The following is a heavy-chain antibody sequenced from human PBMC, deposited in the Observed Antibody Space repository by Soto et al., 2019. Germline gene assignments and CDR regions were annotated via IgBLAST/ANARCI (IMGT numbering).Heavy chain of an antibody. V-gene: IGHV3-30*18. CDR3: AKDLYSGYGEFDD. D-gene: IGHD5-12*01. CDR2: ISYDGSNK. Sequence: GGSLRLSCAASGFTFSSYGMHWVRQAPGKGLERVAVISYDGSNKYYADSAKGRFTISTDNSKNTLYLQMNSLRAEDTAVYYCAKDLYSGYGEFDDWGQGTLVTVSS. J-gene: IGHJ4*02. CDR1: GFTFSSYG.